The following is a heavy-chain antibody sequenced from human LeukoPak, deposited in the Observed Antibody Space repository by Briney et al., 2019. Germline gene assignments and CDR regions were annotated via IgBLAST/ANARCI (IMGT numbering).Heavy chain of an antibody. D-gene: IGHD6-13*01. CDR3: ARDPEGAAGVDY. CDR2: IIPILGIA. Sequence: GASVKVSCKASGGTFSSYAISWVRQAPGQGLEWMGRIIPILGIANYAQKFQGRVTITADKSTSTAHMELSSLRSEDTAVYYCARDPEGAAGVDYWGQGTLVTVSS. J-gene: IGHJ4*02. V-gene: IGHV1-69*04. CDR1: GGTFSSYA.